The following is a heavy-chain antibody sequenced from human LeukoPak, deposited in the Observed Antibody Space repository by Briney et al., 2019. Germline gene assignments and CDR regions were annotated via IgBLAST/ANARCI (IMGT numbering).Heavy chain of an antibody. V-gene: IGHV3-23*01. D-gene: IGHD2-21*02. CDR2: ISGSGGST. J-gene: IGHJ5*02. CDR3: AKDPTYCGGDCHNWFDP. CDR1: RFTFNDYG. Sequence: GGSLRLSCAASRFTFNDYGMSWVRQAPGKGLEWVSAISGSGGSTYYADSVKGRFTISRDNSKNTLYLQMNSLRAEDTAVYYCAKDPTYCGGDCHNWFDPWGQGTLVTVSS.